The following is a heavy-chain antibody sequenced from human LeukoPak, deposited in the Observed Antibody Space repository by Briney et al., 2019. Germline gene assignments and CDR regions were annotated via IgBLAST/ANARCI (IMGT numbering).Heavy chain of an antibody. CDR1: GGSISSYY. V-gene: IGHV4-4*07. CDR3: ARGPFYGDYVRFDP. J-gene: IGHJ5*02. CDR2: IYTSGST. D-gene: IGHD4-17*01. Sequence: SETLSLTCTVSGGSISSYYWSWIRQPAGKGLEWIGRIYTSGSTNYNPSLKSRVTMSVDTSKNQFSLKLSSVTAADTAVYYCARGPFYGDYVRFDPWGQGTLVTVSS.